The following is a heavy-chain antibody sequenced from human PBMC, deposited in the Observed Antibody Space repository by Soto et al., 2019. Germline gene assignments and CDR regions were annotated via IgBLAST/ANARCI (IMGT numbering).Heavy chain of an antibody. CDR1: GFRFDAFG. J-gene: IGHJ4*02. CDR3: ATFYNILTGPPY. Sequence: EVQVEESGGGVVRPGGSLRLSRVASGFRFDAFGLSWVRQAPGKGLEWGSGITWNGNTGDAGSVKGRVTISRDNAKNSLYLQMISLRVEDTALYYCATFYNILTGPPYWGQGTLVSVSS. V-gene: IGHV3-20*04. CDR2: ITWNGNT. D-gene: IGHD3-9*01.